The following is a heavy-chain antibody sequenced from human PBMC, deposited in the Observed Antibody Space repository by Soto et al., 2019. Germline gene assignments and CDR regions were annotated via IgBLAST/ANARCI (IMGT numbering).Heavy chain of an antibody. CDR1: GYTSTNYW. Sequence: GESLKISCKGSGYTSTNYWIGWVRQIPGKGLEWMGIIYPGDSDTKYNPSFQGQVTISADKSSTTTSLQWSSHKASDTAIYYCAASIFYYGMDVWGQGTTVTVSS. V-gene: IGHV5-51*01. CDR2: IYPGDSDT. J-gene: IGHJ6*02. CDR3: AASIFYYGMDV.